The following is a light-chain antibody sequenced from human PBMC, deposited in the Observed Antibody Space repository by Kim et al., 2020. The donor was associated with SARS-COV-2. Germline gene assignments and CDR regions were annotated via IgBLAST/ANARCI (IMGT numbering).Light chain of an antibody. J-gene: IGLJ2*01. Sequence: VSPGQTASITCSGDKLGDKYACWYQQKPGQSPVLVIYQDSKRPSGIPERFSGSNSGNTATLTISGTQAMDEADYYCQAWDSSTGVVFGGGTKLTV. CDR1: KLGDKY. CDR3: QAWDSSTGVV. V-gene: IGLV3-1*01. CDR2: QDS.